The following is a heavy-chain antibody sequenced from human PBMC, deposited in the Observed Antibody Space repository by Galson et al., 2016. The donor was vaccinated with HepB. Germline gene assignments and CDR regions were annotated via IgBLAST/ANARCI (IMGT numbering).Heavy chain of an antibody. CDR1: GYTLTDYY. J-gene: IGHJ6*02. CDR2: INPNSGGT. CDR3: ARVFTMVRGVTNTFYYYGMDV. Sequence: SVKVSCKASGYTLTDYYIHWVRQAPGQGLEWMGWINPNSGGTNYAQKFQGRVTMTRDTSISTAYMELSGLKSDDTAMYYCARVFTMVRGVTNTFYYYGMDVWGQGTTVTVSS. V-gene: IGHV1-2*02. D-gene: IGHD3-10*01.